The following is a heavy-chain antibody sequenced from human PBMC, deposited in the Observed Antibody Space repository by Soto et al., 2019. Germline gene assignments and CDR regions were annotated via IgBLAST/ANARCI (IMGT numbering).Heavy chain of an antibody. J-gene: IGHJ4*02. D-gene: IGHD4-4*01. CDR1: GFIVSTSY. CDR2: IYNDGST. Sequence: EVQLVESGGGLVQPGGSLRLSCAASGFIVSTSYMSWVRQAPGKGLEWVSIIYNDGSTHYADSVKGRFTISRDDSENTLYLQILSLRAEDTAVYYCARDSYTRYWGQGTLVTVSS. CDR3: ARDSYTRY. V-gene: IGHV3-66*01.